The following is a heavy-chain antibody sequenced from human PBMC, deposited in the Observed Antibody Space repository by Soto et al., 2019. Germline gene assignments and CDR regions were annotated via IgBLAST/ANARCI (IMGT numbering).Heavy chain of an antibody. Sequence: GGSLRLSCAASGFTFSDHYMDWVRQAPGKGLEWVGRTRNKANSYTTEYAASVKGRFTISRDDSKNSLYLQMNSLKTEDTAVYYCARGGYCSSTSCYRDYCGMDVWGQGTTVTVSS. D-gene: IGHD2-2*01. CDR1: GFTFSDHY. J-gene: IGHJ6*02. CDR2: TRNKANSYTT. V-gene: IGHV3-72*01. CDR3: ARGGYCSSTSCYRDYCGMDV.